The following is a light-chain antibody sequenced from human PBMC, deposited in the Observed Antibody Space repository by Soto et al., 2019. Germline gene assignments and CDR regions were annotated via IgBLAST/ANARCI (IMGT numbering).Light chain of an antibody. CDR1: QDIGND. CDR2: AAS. CDR3: LQDHNYPWT. J-gene: IGKJ1*01. V-gene: IGKV1-6*02. Sequence: IQMTQSPSSLSVSIIDRVTITCRASQDIGNDLGWYQQRPGEAPKLLLYAASTLRSGVPSRFGGSGSGTHFALTINSLQPEDSATYFCLQDHNYPWTVGQGTKVDIK.